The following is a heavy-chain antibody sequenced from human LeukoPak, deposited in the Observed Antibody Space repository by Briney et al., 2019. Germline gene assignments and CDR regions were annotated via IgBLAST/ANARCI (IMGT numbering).Heavy chain of an antibody. Sequence: GGSLRLSCAASGFTVSSNYMSWVRQAPGKGLEWVSVIYSGGSTYYADSVKGRFTISRDNSKNTVYLQMNSLRAEDTTVYYCARDWGQNWFDPWGQGTLVTVSS. V-gene: IGHV3-53*01. CDR2: IYSGGST. CDR1: GFTVSSNY. D-gene: IGHD3-16*01. CDR3: ARDWGQNWFDP. J-gene: IGHJ5*02.